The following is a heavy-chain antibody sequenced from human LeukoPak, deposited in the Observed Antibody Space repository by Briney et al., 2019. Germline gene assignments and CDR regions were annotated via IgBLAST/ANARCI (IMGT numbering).Heavy chain of an antibody. D-gene: IGHD2-2*01. CDR2: INPSGGST. CDR1: GYTFTSYY. J-gene: IGHJ6*02. V-gene: IGHV1-46*01. Sequence: ASVKVSCKASGYTFTSYYMHWVRQAPGQGLEWMGIINPSGGSTSYAQKFQGRVTMTRDTSTSTVYMGLSSLRSEDTAVYYCARETIVVVPAAKSVYYYYGMDVWGQGTTVTVSS. CDR3: ARETIVVVPAAKSVYYYYGMDV.